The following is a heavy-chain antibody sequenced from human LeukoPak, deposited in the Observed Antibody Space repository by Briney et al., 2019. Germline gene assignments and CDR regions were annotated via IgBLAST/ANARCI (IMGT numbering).Heavy chain of an antibody. J-gene: IGHJ4*02. D-gene: IGHD3-22*01. CDR3: ARGDDRRSLDY. Sequence: GGSLRLSCAASGFTFINFGMHWVRQAPGKGPEWVAIVWYDGNNKYYADSVKGRFTISRDNSENTLFLQMNSLRVEDSALYYCARGDDRRSLDYWGQGTRVTVSS. CDR1: GFTFINFG. V-gene: IGHV3-33*01. CDR2: VWYDGNNK.